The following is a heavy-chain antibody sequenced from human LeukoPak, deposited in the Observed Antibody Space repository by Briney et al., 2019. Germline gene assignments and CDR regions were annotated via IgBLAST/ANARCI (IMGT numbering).Heavy chain of an antibody. J-gene: IGHJ4*02. CDR1: GFTFSSYA. CDR3: ARDPYSSSWYGYFDY. CDR2: ISYDGSNK. Sequence: GGSLRLSCAASGFTFSSYAMSWVRQAPGKGLEWVAVISYDGSNKYYADSVKGRFTISRDNSKNTLYLQMNSLRAEDTAVYYCARDPYSSSWYGYFDYWGQGTLVTVSS. D-gene: IGHD6-13*01. V-gene: IGHV3-30-3*01.